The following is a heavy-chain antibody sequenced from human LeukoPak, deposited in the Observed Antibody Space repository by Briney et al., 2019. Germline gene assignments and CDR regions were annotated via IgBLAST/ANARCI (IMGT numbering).Heavy chain of an antibody. CDR3: ARGKDYYGDYVNWFDP. CDR2: INPNSGGT. Sequence: GASVKVSCKASGYTFTGYYMHWVRQAPGQGLEWMGRINPNSGGTNYAQKFQGWVTMTRDTSISTAYMELSRLRSDDTAVYYCARGKDYYGDYVNWFDPWGQGTLVTVSS. V-gene: IGHV1-2*04. J-gene: IGHJ5*02. CDR1: GYTFTGYY. D-gene: IGHD4-17*01.